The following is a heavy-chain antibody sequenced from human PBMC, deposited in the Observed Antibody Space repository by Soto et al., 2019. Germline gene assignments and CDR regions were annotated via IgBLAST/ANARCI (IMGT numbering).Heavy chain of an antibody. D-gene: IGHD6-19*01. CDR3: AILDSSCWFRSFDI. CDR2: ISAYNGNT. V-gene: IGHV1-18*01. J-gene: IGHJ3*02. CDR1: GYTFTSYG. Sequence: ASVKVSCKASGYTFTSYGISWVRQAPGQGLEWMGWISAYNGNTNYAQKLQGRVTMTTYTSTSTAYMELRSLRSDDTALYYCAILDSSCWFRSFDILGQGTLVTVSS.